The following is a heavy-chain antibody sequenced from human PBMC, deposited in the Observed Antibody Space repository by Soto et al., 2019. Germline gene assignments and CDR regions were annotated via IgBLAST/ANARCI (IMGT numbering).Heavy chain of an antibody. CDR3: ASTAGILLWFGEARYYFDY. V-gene: IGHV4-34*01. D-gene: IGHD3-10*01. CDR2: INHSGST. CDR1: GGSFSGYY. Sequence: QVHLQQWGAGLLKPSETLSLTCAVYGGSFSGYYWSWIRQPPGKGLEWIGEINHSGSTNYNPSLKSRVTISVDTSKNQFSLKLSSVPAADTAVYYCASTAGILLWFGEARYYFDYWGQGTLVTV. J-gene: IGHJ4*02.